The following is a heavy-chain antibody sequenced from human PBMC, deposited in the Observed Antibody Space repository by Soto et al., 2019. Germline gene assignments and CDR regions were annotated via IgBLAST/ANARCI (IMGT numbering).Heavy chain of an antibody. D-gene: IGHD6-6*01. V-gene: IGHV1-2*04. CDR1: GYTFTGYY. J-gene: IGHJ6*02. CDR3: ARDSAAQANYYYGMDV. Sequence: PSLKVPCKASGYTFTGYYMHWVRQAPGQGLEWMGWINPNSGGTNYAQKFQGWVTMTRDTSTSTAYMELSRLTSDDTAVYYCARDSAAQANYYYGMDVWGQGTTVTVSS. CDR2: INPNSGGT.